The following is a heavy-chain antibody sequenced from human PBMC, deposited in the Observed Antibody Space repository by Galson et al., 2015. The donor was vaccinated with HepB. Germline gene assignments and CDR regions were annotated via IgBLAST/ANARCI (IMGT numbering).Heavy chain of an antibody. CDR3: ARDSGIAGADDY. J-gene: IGHJ4*02. D-gene: IGHD6-13*01. V-gene: IGHV3-48*02. CDR1: GFTFSTYS. Sequence: SLRLSCAASGFTFSTYSMTWVRQAPGKGLEWVSYINGGSSTIYYADSVKGRFTISRDNAKNSLYLQMNGLRDDNTAVYYCARDSGIAGADDYWGQGTLVTVSS. CDR2: INGGSSTI.